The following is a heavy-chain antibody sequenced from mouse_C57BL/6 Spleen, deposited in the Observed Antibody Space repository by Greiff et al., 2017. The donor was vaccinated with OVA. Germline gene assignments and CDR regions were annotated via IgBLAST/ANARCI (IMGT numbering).Heavy chain of an antibody. V-gene: IGHV1-50*01. D-gene: IGHD4-1*01. CDR3: ARIGLTGRAMDY. CDR2: IDPSDSYT. Sequence: QVQLQQPGAELVKPGASVKLSCKASGYTFTSYWMQWLKQRPGQGLEWIGEIDPSDSYTNYNQKFKGKATLTVDTSSSTAYMQLSSLTSEDSAVYYCARIGLTGRAMDYWGQGTSVIVSS. J-gene: IGHJ4*01. CDR1: GYTFTSYW.